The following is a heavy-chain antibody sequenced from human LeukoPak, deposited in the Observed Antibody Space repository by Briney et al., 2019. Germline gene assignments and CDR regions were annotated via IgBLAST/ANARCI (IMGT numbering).Heavy chain of an antibody. CDR2: IYTSGST. CDR1: GGSISSYY. CDR3: ARAAAAAGLDY. D-gene: IGHD6-13*01. Sequence: SETLSLTCTVSGGSISSYYWSWIRQPAGKGLEWIGRIYTSGSTNYNPSLKSRVTISVDKSKNQFSLKLSSVTAADTAVYYCARAAAAAGLDYWRQGTLVTVSS. V-gene: IGHV4-4*07. J-gene: IGHJ4*02.